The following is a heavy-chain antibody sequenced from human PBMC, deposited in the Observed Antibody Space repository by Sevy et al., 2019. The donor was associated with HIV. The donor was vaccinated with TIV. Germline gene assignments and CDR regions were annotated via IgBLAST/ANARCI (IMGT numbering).Heavy chain of an antibody. D-gene: IGHD6-13*01. CDR1: GYSFSSYA. J-gene: IGHJ4*02. CDR3: ARPSPRAAAAGTAFYDN. CDR2: INGRGGGT. Sequence: GGSLRLSCVVSGYSFSSYAISWVRQAPGKGLEWVSTINGRGGGTYYADSVKGRFTISRDNPKNTLFLQMINLRVDDTASHDGARPSPRAAAAGTAFYDNWGQGTLVTVSS. V-gene: IGHV3-23*01.